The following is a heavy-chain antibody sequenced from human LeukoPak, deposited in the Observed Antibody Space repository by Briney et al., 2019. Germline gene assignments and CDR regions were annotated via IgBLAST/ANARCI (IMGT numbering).Heavy chain of an antibody. J-gene: IGHJ6*02. Sequence: SETLSLTCSVSGGSISSYYWSWIRQPPGKGLEWIGYIYYSGSTNYNPSLKSRVTISVDTSKNQFSLKLSSVTAADTAVYYCARVSGYYDSSGYYNYYGMDVWGQGTTVTISS. CDR1: GGSISSYY. D-gene: IGHD3-22*01. CDR2: IYYSGST. V-gene: IGHV4-59*01. CDR3: ARVSGYYDSSGYYNYYGMDV.